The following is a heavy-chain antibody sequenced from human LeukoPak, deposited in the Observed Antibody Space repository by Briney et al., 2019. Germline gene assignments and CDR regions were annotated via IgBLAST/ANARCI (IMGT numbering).Heavy chain of an antibody. V-gene: IGHV1/OR15-1*04. Sequence: ASVKVSCKASGYIFTDYYMHWVRQAPGQELGWMGRINPNSGGTNYAQKFQGRLTITRNTSISTAYMELSSLRSEDTAVYYCARDSSGWYHWFDPWGQGTLVTVSS. CDR2: INPNSGGT. D-gene: IGHD6-19*01. CDR1: GYIFTDYY. J-gene: IGHJ5*02. CDR3: ARDSSGWYHWFDP.